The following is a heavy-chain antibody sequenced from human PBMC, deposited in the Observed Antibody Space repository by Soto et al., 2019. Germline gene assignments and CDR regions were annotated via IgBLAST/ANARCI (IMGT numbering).Heavy chain of an antibody. D-gene: IGHD6-6*01. V-gene: IGHV3-9*01. CDR1: RFTFDDYA. Sequence: EVQLVESGGGLVQPGRSLRLSCAASRFTFDDYAMHWVRQVPGKGLEWVSGISWNSGRIGYADSVKGRFTISRDNAKNPLYLQMNSLRAEDTALYYCAKGDSGSPNYGMDVWGQGTAVTVSS. CDR2: ISWNSGRI. J-gene: IGHJ6*02. CDR3: AKGDSGSPNYGMDV.